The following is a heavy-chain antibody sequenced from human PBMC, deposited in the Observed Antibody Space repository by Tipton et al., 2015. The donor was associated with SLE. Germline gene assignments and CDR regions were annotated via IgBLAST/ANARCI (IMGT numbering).Heavy chain of an antibody. J-gene: IGHJ4*02. CDR3: ARRYSSSQYYFDY. D-gene: IGHD6-6*01. Sequence: VQLVQSGGEVKKAGESLKISCKGFGYSFPDYWIGWVRQMPGKGLEWMGIIYPGDSDTRYSPSFQGQVTISADKSISTAYLQWSSLKASDAAMYYCARRYSSSQYYFDYWGQGTLVTVSS. CDR2: IYPGDSDT. CDR1: GYSFPDYW. V-gene: IGHV5-51*03.